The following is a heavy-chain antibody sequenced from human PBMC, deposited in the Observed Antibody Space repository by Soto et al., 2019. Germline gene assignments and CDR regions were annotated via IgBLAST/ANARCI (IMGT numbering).Heavy chain of an antibody. J-gene: IGHJ4*02. CDR3: ARGVGSGSYRFDY. Sequence: ASVKVSCKTSGYTFTNYGISWVRQAPGQGLEWMGWINVYNGNTKYAQKVQGRVTMTTDTSTSTAYMELRSLRSDDTAVYYCARGVGSGSYRFDYWGQGALVTVSS. CDR2: INVYNGNT. CDR1: GYTFTNYG. D-gene: IGHD3-10*01. V-gene: IGHV1-18*01.